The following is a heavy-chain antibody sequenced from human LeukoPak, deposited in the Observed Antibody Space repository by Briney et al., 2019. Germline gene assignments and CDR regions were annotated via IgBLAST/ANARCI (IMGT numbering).Heavy chain of an antibody. Sequence: ASVKVSCKVSGYTLTELSMHWVRQAPGKGLEWMGGFDPEDGETIYAQKFQGRVNMTEDTSTDTAYMELSSLRSEDTAVYYCATDILGRDGYNFDYWGQGTLVTVSS. V-gene: IGHV1-24*01. CDR3: ATDILGRDGYNFDY. D-gene: IGHD5-24*01. CDR1: GYTLTELS. CDR2: FDPEDGET. J-gene: IGHJ4*02.